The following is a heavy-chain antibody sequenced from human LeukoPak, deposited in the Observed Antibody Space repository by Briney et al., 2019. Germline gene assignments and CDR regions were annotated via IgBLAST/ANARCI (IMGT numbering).Heavy chain of an antibody. CDR3: AKDFTYGSGSYYYFDY. Sequence: QPGGSLRLSCAASGFTFSSYGMHWVRQAPGKGLEWVAFIRYDGSNKYYADSVKGRFTISRDNSKNTLYLQMNSLRAEDAAVYYCAKDFTYGSGSYYYFDYWGQGTLVTVSS. CDR1: GFTFSSYG. J-gene: IGHJ4*02. V-gene: IGHV3-30*02. D-gene: IGHD3-10*01. CDR2: IRYDGSNK.